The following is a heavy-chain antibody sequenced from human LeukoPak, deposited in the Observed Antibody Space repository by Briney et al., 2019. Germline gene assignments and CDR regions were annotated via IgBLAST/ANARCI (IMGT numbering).Heavy chain of an antibody. CDR1: GNYW. CDR3: VSFYETY. J-gene: IGHJ4*02. CDR2: INSDGSWT. V-gene: IGHV3-74*01. Sequence: GSLRFSCAASGNYWMHWVRQAPGKGLVWVSHINSDGSWTGYADSVKGRFTISKDNAKNTVYLQMNNLRAEDTAVYYCVSFYETYWGRGTLVTVSS. D-gene: IGHD2-2*01.